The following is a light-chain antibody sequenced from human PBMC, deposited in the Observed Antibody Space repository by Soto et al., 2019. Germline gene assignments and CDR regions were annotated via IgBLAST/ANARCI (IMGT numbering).Light chain of an antibody. V-gene: IGKV3-20*01. Sequence: EIVLTQSPATLSVSPGERVTLSCRASQSVDISLAWYQQKPGQAPRLLIYGASTRAIHTPDRFSGSGSGTDFTLTISGLEPEDFAVYYCQHFGNSLWTFGQGTKVDI. CDR2: GAS. J-gene: IGKJ1*01. CDR1: QSVDIS. CDR3: QHFGNSLWT.